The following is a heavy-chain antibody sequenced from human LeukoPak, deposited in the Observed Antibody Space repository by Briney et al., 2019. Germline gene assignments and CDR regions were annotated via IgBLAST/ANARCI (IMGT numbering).Heavy chain of an antibody. D-gene: IGHD4-17*01. Sequence: GSLTLSCAASGFTISSNYMSWVGQAPGKGLEWVSVIYSGGITDYVDSVQCRFTTSGDNSKNTLFLQRNSLRAEDTAVYYCARSGPKPGTVTTSWFDPWGQRTMATVSS. CDR1: GFTISSNY. CDR3: ARSGPKPGTVTTSWFDP. J-gene: IGHJ5*02. CDR2: IYSGGIT. V-gene: IGHV3-66*01.